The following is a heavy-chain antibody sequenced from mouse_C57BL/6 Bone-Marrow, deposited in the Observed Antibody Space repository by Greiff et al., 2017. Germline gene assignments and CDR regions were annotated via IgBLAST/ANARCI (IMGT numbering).Heavy chain of an antibody. CDR2: INPYNGDT. Sequence: EVQLQQSGPELVKPGDSVKISCKASGYSFTGYFMNWVMQSHGKSLEWIGRINPYNGDTFYNQKFKGKATLTVDKSSSTAHMELRSLTSEDSAVYDCAREGKIYYDPFAYWGQGTLVTVSA. V-gene: IGHV1-20*01. CDR3: AREGKIYYDPFAY. J-gene: IGHJ3*01. D-gene: IGHD1-1*02. CDR1: GYSFTGYF.